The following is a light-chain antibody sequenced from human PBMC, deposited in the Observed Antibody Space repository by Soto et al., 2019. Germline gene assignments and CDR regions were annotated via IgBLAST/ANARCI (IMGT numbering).Light chain of an antibody. CDR1: SSDVGGYNF. CDR2: EVS. V-gene: IGLV2-8*01. J-gene: IGLJ2*01. Sequence: QSVLTQPPSASGSPGQSVTISCTGTSSDVGGYNFVSWYQQRPGKAPKLMIYEVSERPSGVPDRFSGSKSGNTASLTVSGLQAEDEVDYYCSSYAGSNIVVFGGGTKLTVL. CDR3: SSYAGSNIVV.